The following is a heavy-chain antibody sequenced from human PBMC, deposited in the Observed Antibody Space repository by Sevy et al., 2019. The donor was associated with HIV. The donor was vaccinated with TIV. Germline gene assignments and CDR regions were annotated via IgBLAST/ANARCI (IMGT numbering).Heavy chain of an antibody. J-gene: IGHJ6*02. Sequence: SETLSLTCSVSGGSISSHSYYWTWIRQHPGKGLEWIGYIHYSGRTYYNPSLKSRVTISLDPSKNQFSLRLRSVTAADTAVYYCARDHGYSNGWFPYYYYYGMDVWGPGPTVTVSS. CDR3: ARDHGYSNGWFPYYYYYGMDV. V-gene: IGHV4-31*03. CDR1: GGSISSHSYY. CDR2: IHYSGRT. D-gene: IGHD6-19*01.